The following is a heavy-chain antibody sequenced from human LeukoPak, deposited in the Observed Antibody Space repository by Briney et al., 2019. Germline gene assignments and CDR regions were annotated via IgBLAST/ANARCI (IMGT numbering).Heavy chain of an antibody. Sequence: PGGSLRLSCAASGFTFSDYYMSWIRQAPGKGLEWVSYISSRSLTIDYTDSVKGRFTISRDDAKNSLNLQMDSLRAEDTAVYYCARGGRFLAPLSLFDHWGQGTLVTVSS. CDR2: ISSRSLTI. J-gene: IGHJ4*02. CDR1: GFTFSDYY. V-gene: IGHV3-11*04. CDR3: ARGGRFLAPLSLFDH. D-gene: IGHD3-3*01.